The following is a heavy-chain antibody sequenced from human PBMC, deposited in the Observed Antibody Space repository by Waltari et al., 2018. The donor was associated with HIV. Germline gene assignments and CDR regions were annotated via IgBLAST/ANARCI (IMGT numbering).Heavy chain of an antibody. V-gene: IGHV4-34*01. D-gene: IGHD6-19*01. Sequence: EWIGEINHSGSTNYNPSLKSRVTISVDTSKNQFSLKLSSVTAADTAVYYCARGGDFGSGWQNAFDIWGQGTMVTVSS. CDR2: INHSGST. CDR3: ARGGDFGSGWQNAFDI. J-gene: IGHJ3*02.